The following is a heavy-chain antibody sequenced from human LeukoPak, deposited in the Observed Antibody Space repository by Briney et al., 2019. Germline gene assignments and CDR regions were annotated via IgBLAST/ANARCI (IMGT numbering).Heavy chain of an antibody. CDR1: GYTFTSYD. Sequence: ASVRVSCKASGYTFTSYDINWVRQATGQGLEWMGWMNPNSGNTGCAQKFQGRVTVTRNTSISTAYMELSSLRSEDTAVYYCARGLRWAVADFFDYWGQGTLVTVSS. CDR3: ARGLRWAVADFFDY. V-gene: IGHV1-8*01. CDR2: MNPNSGNT. J-gene: IGHJ4*02. D-gene: IGHD6-19*01.